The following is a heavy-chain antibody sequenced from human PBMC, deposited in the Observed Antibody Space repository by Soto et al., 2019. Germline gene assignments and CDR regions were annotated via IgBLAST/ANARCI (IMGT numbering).Heavy chain of an antibody. V-gene: IGHV3-23*01. J-gene: IGHJ4*02. CDR2: ISGSGGST. Sequence: GGSLRLSCAASGFTFSSYAMSWVRQAPGKGLEWVSAISGSGGSTYYADSVKGRFTISRDNSKNTLYLQMNSLRAEDTAVYYCAKHFSSGGSGYSYFDYWGQGTLVTVSS. CDR3: AKHFSSGGSGYSYFDY. D-gene: IGHD2-15*01. CDR1: GFTFSSYA.